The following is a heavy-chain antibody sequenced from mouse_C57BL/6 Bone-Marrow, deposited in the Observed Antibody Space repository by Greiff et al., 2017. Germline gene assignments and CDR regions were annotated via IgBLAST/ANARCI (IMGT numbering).Heavy chain of an antibody. V-gene: IGHV1-81*01. J-gene: IGHJ3*01. D-gene: IGHD4-1*01. CDR2: IYPRSGNT. CDR1: GYTFTSYG. Sequence: QVQLKESGAELARPGASVKLSCKASGYTFTSYGISWVKQRTGQGLEWIGEIYPRSGNTYYTEKFKGKATLTADKSSSTAYMELRSLTSEDSAVYFCARKMGAWDDVRFAYWGQGTLVTVSA. CDR3: ARKMGAWDDVRFAY.